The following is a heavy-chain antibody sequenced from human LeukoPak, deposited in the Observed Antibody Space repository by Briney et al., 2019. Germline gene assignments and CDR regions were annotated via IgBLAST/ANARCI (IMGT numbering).Heavy chain of an antibody. CDR2: IYYSGST. CDR3: ARRGGGHQHFDY. V-gene: IGHV4-39*01. Sequence: PSETLSLTCTVSGGSISGSSYYWGWIRQPPGKGLEWIGNIYYSGSTYYNPSLKSRVTISVDTSRNQFSLKLRSGTAADTAVYYCARRGGGHQHFDYWGQGTLVTVSS. D-gene: IGHD3-16*01. CDR1: GGSISGSSYY. J-gene: IGHJ4*02.